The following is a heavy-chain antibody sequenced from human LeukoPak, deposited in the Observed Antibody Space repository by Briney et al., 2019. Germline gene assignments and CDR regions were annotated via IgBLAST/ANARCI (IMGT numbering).Heavy chain of an antibody. D-gene: IGHD2/OR15-2a*01. Sequence: RPGGSLRLSCAASGFTFSSYAMNWVRQAPGKGLEWVSAINGRGDNTYYADSVKGRFTISRDNSKSTLFLQMNSLRAEDTAIYYCAKDRVSPGFNLFDPWGQGTLVTVSS. CDR3: AKDRVSPGFNLFDP. J-gene: IGHJ5*02. CDR2: INGRGDNT. CDR1: GFTFSSYA. V-gene: IGHV3-23*01.